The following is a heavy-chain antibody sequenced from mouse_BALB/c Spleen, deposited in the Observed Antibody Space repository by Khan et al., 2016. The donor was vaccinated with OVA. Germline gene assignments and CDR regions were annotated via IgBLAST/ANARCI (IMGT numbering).Heavy chain of an antibody. CDR2: ISNGGGNT. CDR1: GFTFSDYY. V-gene: IGHV5-12*02. J-gene: IGHJ4*01. CDR3: SRHGYGKGDAIAY. D-gene: IGHD2-10*02. Sequence: EVELVESGGGLVQPGGSLKLSCATSGFTFSDYYMYWFRQTPEKRLEWVAYISNGGGNTYYPDTVTGRLTISSDNAKNTLYLPMSRRMSEVTALYYCSRHGYGKGDAIAYWGQGTSVTVSS.